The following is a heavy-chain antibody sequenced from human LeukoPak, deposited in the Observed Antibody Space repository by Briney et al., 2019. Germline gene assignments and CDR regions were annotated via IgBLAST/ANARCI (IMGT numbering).Heavy chain of an antibody. V-gene: IGHV1-69*02. D-gene: IGHD2-2*01. CDR2: IIPILGVA. CDR1: GGTLSSYT. CDR3: ASGFQQKGSPPPSQL. J-gene: IGHJ4*02. Sequence: SVKVSCKASGGTLSSYTISWVRQAPGPGLEWMGRIIPILGVANYAQKFQCGVTITADKSTSTTYMELSSLRSEDTAVYYCASGFQQKGSPPPSQLWGQGTLVTVSS.